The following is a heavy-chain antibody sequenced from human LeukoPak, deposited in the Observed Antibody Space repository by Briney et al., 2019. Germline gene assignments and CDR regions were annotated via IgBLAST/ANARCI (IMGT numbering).Heavy chain of an antibody. CDR2: MSPNSGNT. J-gene: IGHJ4*02. CDR3: ARGVKGQQLGY. CDR1: GYTFTSYD. Sequence: ASVKVSCKASGYTFTSYDINWVRQATGQGPEWMGWMSPNSGNTGYAQKFQGRVTMTRSTSMSTAYMELSSLRSEDTAVYYCARGVKGQQLGYWGQGTLVTVSS. D-gene: IGHD6-13*01. V-gene: IGHV1-8*01.